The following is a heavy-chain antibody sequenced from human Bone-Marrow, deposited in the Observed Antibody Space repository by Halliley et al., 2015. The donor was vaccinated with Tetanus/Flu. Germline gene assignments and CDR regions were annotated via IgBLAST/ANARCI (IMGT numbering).Heavy chain of an antibody. J-gene: IGHJ3*01. CDR1: GYTFTSYA. CDR2: ISAYNGNT. Sequence: QVQLVQSGGEVKKPGASVKVSCEASGYTFTSYAISWVRQAPGQGLEWMGWISAYNGNTDFAQKFQGRVTMTTDTSTSTVHMELRSLRSDDTAVYYCARGMHLLATRAFDVWGQGTMVTVSS. CDR3: ARGMHLLATRAFDV. V-gene: IGHV1-18*04.